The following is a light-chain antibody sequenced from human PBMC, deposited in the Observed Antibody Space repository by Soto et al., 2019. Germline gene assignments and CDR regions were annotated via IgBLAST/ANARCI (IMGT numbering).Light chain of an antibody. Sequence: EIVFTQSPSTLSLSPGERGTLSRRGRPSVSGSNLAWYQHKPGQAPRLLIYGTSSRATGIPDRFSGSGSGTDFTLTISRLEPEDFAVYYCQHYNNWPPWTFGQGTRLEI. CDR1: PSVSGSN. J-gene: IGKJ5*01. V-gene: IGKV3-20*01. CDR3: QHYNNWPPWT. CDR2: GTS.